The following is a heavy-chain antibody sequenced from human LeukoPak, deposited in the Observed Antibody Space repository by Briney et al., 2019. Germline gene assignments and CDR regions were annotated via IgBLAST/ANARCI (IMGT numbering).Heavy chain of an antibody. J-gene: IGHJ4*02. CDR1: GFTFSSYA. V-gene: IGHV3-30-3*01. CDR3: ARDITMVRGVIDY. Sequence: GGSLRLSCAASGFTFSSYAMHWVRQAQGKGLEWVAVISYDGSNKYYADSVKGRFTISRDNSKNTLYLQMNSLRAEDTAVYYCARDITMVRGVIDYWGQGTLVTVSS. D-gene: IGHD3-10*01. CDR2: ISYDGSNK.